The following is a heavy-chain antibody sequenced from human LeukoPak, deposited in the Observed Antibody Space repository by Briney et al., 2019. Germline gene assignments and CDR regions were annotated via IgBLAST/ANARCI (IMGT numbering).Heavy chain of an antibody. V-gene: IGHV4-59*01. Sequence: SETLSLTCTVSGGSIRGYQWSWIRQPPGKGLEWTGNISYSGSTNYNPSLKSRVTISVDTSKNQFSLKLTSVTAADTAVYYCARHGPQWLAAFDYWGQGTLVTVSA. D-gene: IGHD6-19*01. CDR2: ISYSGST. CDR3: ARHGPQWLAAFDY. CDR1: GGSIRGYQ. J-gene: IGHJ4*02.